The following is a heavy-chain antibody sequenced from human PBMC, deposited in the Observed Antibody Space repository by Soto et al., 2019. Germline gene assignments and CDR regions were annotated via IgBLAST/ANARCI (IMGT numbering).Heavy chain of an antibody. CDR2: INHSGST. D-gene: IGHD4-17*01. V-gene: IGHV4-34*01. J-gene: IGHJ4*02. Sequence: SETLSLTCAVYGGSFSGYYWSWIRQPPGKGLEWIGEINHSGSTNYNPSLKSRVTISVDTSKNQFSLKLSSVTAADTAVYYCARVHGDYHFDYWGQGTLVTVSS. CDR3: ARVHGDYHFDY. CDR1: GGSFSGYY.